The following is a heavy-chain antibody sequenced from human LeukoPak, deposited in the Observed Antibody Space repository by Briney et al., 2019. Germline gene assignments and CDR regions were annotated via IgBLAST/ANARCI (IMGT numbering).Heavy chain of an antibody. J-gene: IGHJ4*02. D-gene: IGHD3-3*01. CDR3: ASRSSIWSGYQDTSYYLDS. CDR1: GGSVSSGGHY. V-gene: IGHV4-61*08. CDR2: ICYSGIT. Sequence: SETLSLTCTVSGGSVSSGGHYWRWIRQHPGKGLEWIENICYSGITYYNPSLKSRVTISVDTSKNQFSLKLSSVTAADTAVYYCASRSSIWSGYQDTSYYLDSWGQGTLVTVSS.